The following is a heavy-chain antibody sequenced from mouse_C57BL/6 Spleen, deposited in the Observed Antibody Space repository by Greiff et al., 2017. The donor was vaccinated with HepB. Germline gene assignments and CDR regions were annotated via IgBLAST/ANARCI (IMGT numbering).Heavy chain of an antibody. J-gene: IGHJ4*01. CDR1: GYTFTSYW. CDR2: INPSNGGT. V-gene: IGHV1-53*01. D-gene: IGHD2-5*01. Sequence: VQLQQPGTELVKPGASVKLSCKASGYTFTSYWMHWVKQRPGQGLEWIGNINPSNGGTNYNEKFKSKATLTVDKSSSTAYMQLSSLTSEDSAVYYCARDTVIVTTSYDAMDYWGQGTSVTVSS. CDR3: ARDTVIVTTSYDAMDY.